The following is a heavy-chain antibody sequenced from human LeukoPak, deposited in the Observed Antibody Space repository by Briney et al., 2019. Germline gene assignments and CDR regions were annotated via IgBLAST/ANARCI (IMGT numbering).Heavy chain of an antibody. V-gene: IGHV4-4*07. CDR2: IYTSGST. D-gene: IGHD6-13*01. CDR3: ARDRYSSSWYPPYYYYYCMDV. CDR1: GGSISSYY. Sequence: KPSETLSLTCTVSGGSISSYYWSWIRQPAGKGLEWIGRIYTSGSTNYNPSLKSRVTMSVDTSKNQSSLKLSSVTAADTAVYYCARDRYSSSWYPPYYYYYCMDVWGKGTTVTVSS. J-gene: IGHJ6*03.